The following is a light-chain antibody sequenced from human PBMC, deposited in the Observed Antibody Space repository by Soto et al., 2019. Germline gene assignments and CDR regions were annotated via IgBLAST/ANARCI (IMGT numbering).Light chain of an antibody. CDR2: EVS. V-gene: IGLV2-8*01. CDR3: SSYAGSNNPV. J-gene: IGLJ2*01. Sequence: QLVLTQPPSASGSPGQSVTISCTGTSSDVGGYNYVSWYQQHPGKAPKLMIYEVSKRPSGVTDRFSGSKSGNTASLTVSGLQAEDEADYYCSSYAGSNNPVFGGGTKLTVL. CDR1: SSDVGGYNY.